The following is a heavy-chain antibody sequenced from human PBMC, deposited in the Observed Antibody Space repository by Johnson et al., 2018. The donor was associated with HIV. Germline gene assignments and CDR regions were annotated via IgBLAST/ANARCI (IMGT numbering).Heavy chain of an antibody. CDR1: GFTFSDYY. J-gene: IGHJ3*02. D-gene: IGHD3-3*02. CDR2: ISSSGSTI. V-gene: IGHV3-11*04. Sequence: QVQLVESGGGLVKPGGSLRLSCAASGFTFSDYYMSWIRQAPGKGLEWVSYISSSGSTIYYADSVKGRFTISRDNVENSVFLLLNSLRVEDTAVYFCARAHLIFPKNPFDIWGQGTMVTVSS. CDR3: ARAHLIFPKNPFDI.